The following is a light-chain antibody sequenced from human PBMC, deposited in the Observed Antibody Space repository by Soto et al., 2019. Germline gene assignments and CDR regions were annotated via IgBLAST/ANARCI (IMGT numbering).Light chain of an antibody. J-gene: IGKJ4*01. CDR2: AAS. V-gene: IGKV1-39*01. CDR1: QTISGR. CDR3: QQSYSTPLT. Sequence: EILMTQSPSTLSASVGDRVTITCRASQTISGRLAWYQLKPGKAPKLLIYAASSLQSGVPSRFSGSGSGTDFTLTISSLQPEDFATYYCQQSYSTPLTFGGGTKVDIK.